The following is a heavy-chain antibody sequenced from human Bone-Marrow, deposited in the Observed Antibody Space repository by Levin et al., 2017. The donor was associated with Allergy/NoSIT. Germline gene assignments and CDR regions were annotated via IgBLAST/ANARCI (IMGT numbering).Heavy chain of an antibody. CDR1: GGSISTSSYY. D-gene: IGHD5-12*01. CDR2: IYYSGDT. Sequence: PSETLSLTCTVSGGSISTSSYYWGWIRQSPGKGLEWIGSIYYSGDTHYTPSLRSRVTISVDTSKNQFSLKLSSLTAADTAVYYCARDVEAINVARYFDFWGQGTLVTVYS. CDR3: ARDVEAINVARYFDF. V-gene: IGHV4-39*07. J-gene: IGHJ4*02.